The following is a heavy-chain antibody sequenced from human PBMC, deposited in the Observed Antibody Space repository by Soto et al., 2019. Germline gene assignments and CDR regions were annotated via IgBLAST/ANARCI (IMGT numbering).Heavy chain of an antibody. CDR3: ARGGDEKSIAVAGEAFDY. Sequence: QVQLQQWGAGLLKPSETLSLTCAVYGGSFSGYYWSWIRQPPGKGLEWIGEINHSGSTNYNPSLKSRVTISVDTSKNQFSLKLSSVTAADTAVYYCARGGDEKSIAVAGEAFDYWGQGTLVTVSS. D-gene: IGHD6-19*01. V-gene: IGHV4-34*01. J-gene: IGHJ4*02. CDR2: INHSGST. CDR1: GGSFSGYY.